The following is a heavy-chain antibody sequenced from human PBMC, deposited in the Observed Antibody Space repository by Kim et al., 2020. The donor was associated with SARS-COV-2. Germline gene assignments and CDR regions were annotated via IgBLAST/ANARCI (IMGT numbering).Heavy chain of an antibody. CDR2: IRSKANSYAT. V-gene: IGHV3-73*01. CDR3: TRRWIAARRGWDYYYGMDV. J-gene: IGHJ6*02. Sequence: GGSLRLSCAASGFTFSGSAMHWVRQASGKGLEWVGRIRSKANSYATAYAASVKGRFTISRDDSKNTAYLQMNSLKTEDTAVYYCTRRWIAARRGWDYYYGMDVWGQGTTVTVSS. D-gene: IGHD6-6*01. CDR1: GFTFSGSA.